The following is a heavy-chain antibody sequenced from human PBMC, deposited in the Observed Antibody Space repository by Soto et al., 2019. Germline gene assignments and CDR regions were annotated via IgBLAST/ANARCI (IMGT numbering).Heavy chain of an antibody. D-gene: IGHD3-9*01. CDR1: GYTFTSYY. Sequence: SVKVSCKASGYTFTSYYMHWVRQAPGQGLEWMGIINPSGGSTSYAQKFQGRVTMTRDTSTSTVYMELSSLRSEDTAVYYCASHYYDILTGYFDAFDIWGQGTMVTVSS. J-gene: IGHJ3*02. CDR2: INPSGGST. CDR3: ASHYYDILTGYFDAFDI. V-gene: IGHV1-46*01.